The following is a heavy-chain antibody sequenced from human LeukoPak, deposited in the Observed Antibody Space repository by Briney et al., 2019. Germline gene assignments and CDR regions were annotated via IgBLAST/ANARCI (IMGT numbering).Heavy chain of an antibody. CDR1: GFTFSSYA. CDR3: AGGSSWYRGIDY. D-gene: IGHD6-13*01. Sequence: GGTLRLSCVASGFTFSSYAMYWVRQAPGKGLEYVSAISTNGGSTYYANSVKGRFTISRDNSKSTLYLQMGSLRAEDMGVYYCAGGSSWYRGIDYWGQGTLVTVSS. V-gene: IGHV3-64*01. CDR2: ISTNGGST. J-gene: IGHJ4*02.